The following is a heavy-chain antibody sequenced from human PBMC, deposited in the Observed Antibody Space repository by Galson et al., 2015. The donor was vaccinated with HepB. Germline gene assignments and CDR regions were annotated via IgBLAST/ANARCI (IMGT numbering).Heavy chain of an antibody. J-gene: IGHJ4*02. CDR1: GGSLRTYF. CDR2: INHTGRG. V-gene: IGHV4-34*01. CDR3: NCNVLMSSAWIDY. D-gene: IGHD1-1*01. Sequence: LSLTCAVYGGSLRTYFCHWIRQPPGKGLEWIGEINHTGRGHYNPSLMNRVTISEDTSKNQFSLTLSSVTAADTAVYYCNCNVLMSSAWIDYWGQGSLVIVSS.